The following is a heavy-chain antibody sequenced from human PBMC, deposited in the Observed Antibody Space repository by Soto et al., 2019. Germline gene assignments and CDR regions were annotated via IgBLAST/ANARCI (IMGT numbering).Heavy chain of an antibody. CDR3: ARRYRSFFDI. Sequence: PSETLSLTCTVSGNSIHTYYWTWIRQPPGKGLEWIGYIYYSGSTNYNPSLKSRVTISVDTSKNQFSLKLSSVTAADTAVYYCARRYRSFFDIWGQGTMVT. D-gene: IGHD3-16*02. V-gene: IGHV4-59*08. J-gene: IGHJ3*02. CDR2: IYYSGST. CDR1: GNSIHTYY.